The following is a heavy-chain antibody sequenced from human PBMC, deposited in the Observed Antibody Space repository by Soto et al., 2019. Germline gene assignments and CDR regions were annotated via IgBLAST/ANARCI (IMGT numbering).Heavy chain of an antibody. CDR3: ARLIVVVVAARVYYYYGMDV. CDR1: GGTFSSYA. J-gene: IGHJ6*02. V-gene: IGHV1-69*13. CDR2: IIPIFGTA. D-gene: IGHD2-15*01. Sequence: SVKVSCKVSGGTFSSYAISWVRQAPGQGLEWMGGIIPIFGTANYAQKFQGRVTITADESTSTAYMELSSLRSEDTAMYYCARLIVVVVAARVYYYYGMDVWGQGTTVTVSS.